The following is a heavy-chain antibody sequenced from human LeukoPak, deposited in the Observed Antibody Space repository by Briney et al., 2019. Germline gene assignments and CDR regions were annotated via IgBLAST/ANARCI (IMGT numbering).Heavy chain of an antibody. V-gene: IGHV3-23*01. Sequence: PGGSLRLSCVTSGFTFNSYGMSWVRQAPGKGLEWVAAVSGGRGSTHYADSVTGRFTISRDSSRSTLYLQMNSLRADDTAVYYCAKTHCSGGSCSHYYYYGMDVWGQGTTVTVSS. CDR2: VSGGRGST. CDR3: AKTHCSGGSCSHYYYYGMDV. J-gene: IGHJ6*02. D-gene: IGHD2-15*01. CDR1: GFTFNSYG.